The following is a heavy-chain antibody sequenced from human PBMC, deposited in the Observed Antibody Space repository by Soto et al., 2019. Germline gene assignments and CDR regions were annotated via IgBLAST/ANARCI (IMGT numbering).Heavy chain of an antibody. CDR1: GGSISSYY. CDR2: IYYSGST. D-gene: IGHD4-4*01. CDR3: AREGVTLNWFDP. Sequence: SETLSLTXTVSGGSISSYYWSWIRQPPGKGLEWIGYIYYSGSTNYNPSLKSRVTISVDTSKNQFSLKLSSVTAADTAVYYCAREGVTLNWFDPWGQGTLVTVSS. V-gene: IGHV4-59*01. J-gene: IGHJ5*02.